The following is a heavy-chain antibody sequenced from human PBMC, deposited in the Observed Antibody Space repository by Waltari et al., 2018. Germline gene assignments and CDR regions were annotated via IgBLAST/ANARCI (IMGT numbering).Heavy chain of an antibody. D-gene: IGHD3-22*01. J-gene: IGHJ3*02. V-gene: IGHV4-59*01. CDR2: IYYSGST. CDR3: AGAGITMIVVKEGDAFDI. CDR1: GGSISSYY. Sequence: QVQLQESGPGLVKPSETLSLTCTVSGGSISSYYWSWIRQPPGKGLEWIGYIYYSGSTNSNPPLKRRVTISVDTAKNQCSLKLGFVTAADTAVYYCAGAGITMIVVKEGDAFDIWGQGTMVTVSS.